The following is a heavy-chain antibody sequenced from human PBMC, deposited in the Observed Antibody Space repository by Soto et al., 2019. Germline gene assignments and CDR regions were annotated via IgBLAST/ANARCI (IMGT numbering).Heavy chain of an antibody. CDR1: GFTFSSYA. J-gene: IGHJ4*02. CDR3: ANPVMMARIAAADGVY. Sequence: GGSLRLSCAASGFTFSSYAMSWVRQAPGKGLEWVSAISGSGGSTYYADSVKGRFTISRDNSKNTLYLQMNSLRAEDTAVYYCANPVMMARIAAADGVYWGQGTLVTVSS. D-gene: IGHD6-13*01. V-gene: IGHV3-23*01. CDR2: ISGSGGST.